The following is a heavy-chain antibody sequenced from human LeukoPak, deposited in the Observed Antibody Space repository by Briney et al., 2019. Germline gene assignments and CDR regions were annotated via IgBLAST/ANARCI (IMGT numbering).Heavy chain of an antibody. CDR1: GYTFGGHW. D-gene: IGHD2-2*01. J-gene: IGHJ4*01. CDR3: AKLSGPAAADY. V-gene: IGHV3-7*01. Sequence: GGSLRLSCAASGYTFGGHWMSWLRQAPGKGLECVAHISEDGSEKSYVDSLEGRFTISRDNAKNLLYLEMNNLRVEDTAVYYCAKLSGPAAADYWGQGTLVTVSS. CDR2: ISEDGSEK.